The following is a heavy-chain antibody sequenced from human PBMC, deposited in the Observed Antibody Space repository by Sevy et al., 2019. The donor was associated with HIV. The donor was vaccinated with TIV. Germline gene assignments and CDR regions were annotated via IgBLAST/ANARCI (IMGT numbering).Heavy chain of an antibody. V-gene: IGHV1-2*06. CDR2: INPNSGGT. D-gene: IGHD3-3*01. CDR1: EYSFTAYY. J-gene: IGHJ3*02. Sequence: ASVKVSCKASEYSFTAYYIHWVRQAPGQGLEWMGRINPNSGGTNYSQKFQGRVTMTSDTSISTAYMELSRLRSDDTAVFYCARVDTIFAVDFAFDIWGQGTMVTVSS. CDR3: ARVDTIFAVDFAFDI.